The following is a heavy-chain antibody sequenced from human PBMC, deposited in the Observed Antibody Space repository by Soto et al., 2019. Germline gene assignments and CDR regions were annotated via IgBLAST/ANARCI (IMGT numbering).Heavy chain of an antibody. V-gene: IGHV4-30-4*01. CDR2: IYDGGRT. J-gene: IGHJ4*02. CDR3: TSGPSGDKVDY. D-gene: IGHD7-27*01. CDR1: GDSISDVNYY. Sequence: QVQLQGSGPRLVKPSQTLSLTCTVSGDSISDVNYYWSWIRQSPDKGLEWIGHIYDGGRTYSNPSLKRRVPXSXTTSKAQCTRQLSSMSAADTAVYYCTSGPSGDKVDYWGQGTLVTVSS.